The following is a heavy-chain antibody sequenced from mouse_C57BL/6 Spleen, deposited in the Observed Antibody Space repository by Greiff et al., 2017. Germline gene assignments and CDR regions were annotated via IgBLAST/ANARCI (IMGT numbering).Heavy chain of an antibody. V-gene: IGHV1-55*01. Sequence: QVQLKQSGAELVKPGASVKMSCKASGYTFTSYWITWVKQRPGQGLEWIGDIYPGSDSTKYNEKFKSKATLTVDTSSSTAYMQLSSLTSEDSAVYYCARSGSSGYDYFDYWGQGTTLTVSS. J-gene: IGHJ2*01. D-gene: IGHD3-2*02. CDR1: GYTFTSYW. CDR2: IYPGSDST. CDR3: ARSGSSGYDYFDY.